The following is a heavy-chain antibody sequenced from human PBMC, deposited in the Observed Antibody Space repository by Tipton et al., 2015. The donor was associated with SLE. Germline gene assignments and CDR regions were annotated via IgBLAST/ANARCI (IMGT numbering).Heavy chain of an antibody. Sequence: TLSHTCTVSGGSIRSGDYYWSWIRQPPGKGLEWIGYIYYSGSTNYNPSLKSRVTISVDTSKNQFSLKLSSVTAADTAVYYCARANGSGRFDYWGQGTLVTVSS. D-gene: IGHD3-10*01. CDR2: IYYSGST. V-gene: IGHV4-30-4*01. J-gene: IGHJ4*02. CDR1: GGSIRSGDYY. CDR3: ARANGSGRFDY.